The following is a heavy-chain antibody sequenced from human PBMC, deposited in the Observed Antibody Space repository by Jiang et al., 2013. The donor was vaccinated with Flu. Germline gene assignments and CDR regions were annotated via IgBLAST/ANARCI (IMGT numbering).Heavy chain of an antibody. CDR3: ARDSGVTTVVTPHNWFDS. D-gene: IGHD4-23*01. J-gene: IGHJ5*01. CDR1: GGTFSNNA. Sequence: QLVESGAEVKKPGSSVKVSCKASGGTFSNNAINWVRQAPGQGLEWMGGIIPMFGTANYAQKFQGRVTITADESATTADMELSSLRSEDTAIYYCARDSGVTTVVTPHNWFDSWG. V-gene: IGHV1-69*01. CDR2: IIPMFGTA.